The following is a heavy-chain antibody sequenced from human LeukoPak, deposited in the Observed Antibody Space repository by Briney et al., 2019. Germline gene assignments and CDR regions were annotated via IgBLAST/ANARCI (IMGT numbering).Heavy chain of an antibody. V-gene: IGHV3-48*04. J-gene: IGHJ3*02. CDR2: ISSSSSTI. CDR3: ARDGFGPNSFFDI. D-gene: IGHD3-16*01. CDR1: GFTFSSYS. Sequence: GGSLRLSCAASGFTFSSYSMNWVRQAPGKGLEWVSYISSSSSTIYYADSVKGRFTISRDNAKNSLYLQMNSLRAEDTAAYYCARDGFGPNSFFDIWGQGTMVTVSS.